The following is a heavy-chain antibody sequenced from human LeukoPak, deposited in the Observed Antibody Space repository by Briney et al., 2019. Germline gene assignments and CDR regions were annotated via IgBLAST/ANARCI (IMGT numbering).Heavy chain of an antibody. J-gene: IGHJ4*02. V-gene: IGHV3-15*01. CDR3: TTEYYYDSSGYCYNFDY. CDR2: IKSKTDGGTT. CDR1: GFTFSNAW. Sequence: GGSLRLSCAASGFTFSNAWMSWVRQAPGKGLEWVGRIKSKTDGGTTDYAAPVKGRFTISRDDSKNTLYLQMNSLKTEDTAVYYCTTEYYYDSSGYCYNFDYWGQGTLVTVSS. D-gene: IGHD3-22*01.